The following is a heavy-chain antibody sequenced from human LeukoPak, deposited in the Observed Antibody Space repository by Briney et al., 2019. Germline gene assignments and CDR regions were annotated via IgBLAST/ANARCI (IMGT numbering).Heavy chain of an antibody. V-gene: IGHV1-2*02. Sequence: GASVKVSCKASGYTFTGYYMHWVRQAPGQGLEWMGWINPNSGGTNYAQKFQGRVTMTRDTSISTAYMELSRLRSGDTAVYYCARDQGYDFWSGYFNHYYYYYMDVWGKGTTVTVSS. D-gene: IGHD3-3*01. CDR1: GYTFTGYY. J-gene: IGHJ6*03. CDR2: INPNSGGT. CDR3: ARDQGYDFWSGYFNHYYYYYMDV.